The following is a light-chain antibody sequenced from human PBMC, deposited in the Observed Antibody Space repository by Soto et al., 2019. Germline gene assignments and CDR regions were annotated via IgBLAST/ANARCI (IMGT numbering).Light chain of an antibody. CDR2: DVS. Sequence: EILMTQSPATLSVSPGERVTLSCRAGQGVTTNFAWYQQKSGQSPRLLIYDVSSRATGVPSRFSGTGSETDFTLTISSLEPEDFAVYYCQQRSNWPLTFGQGTRLEIK. V-gene: IGKV3D-11*01. J-gene: IGKJ5*01. CDR1: QGVTTN. CDR3: QQRSNWPLT.